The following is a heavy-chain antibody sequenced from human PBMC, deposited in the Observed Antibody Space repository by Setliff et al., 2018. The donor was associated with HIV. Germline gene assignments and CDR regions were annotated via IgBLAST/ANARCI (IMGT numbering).Heavy chain of an antibody. Sequence: PGGSLRLSCAASGFRFRSYWMSWVRQAPGKGLEWVANIKQDGSEKYYVDSVKGRFTISRDNAKNSLYLQMNSLRAEDTAVYYCARPIAAAGLFDSWGQGALVTVSS. CDR2: IKQDGSEK. CDR1: GFRFRSYW. V-gene: IGHV3-7*01. D-gene: IGHD6-13*01. CDR3: ARPIAAAGLFDS. J-gene: IGHJ4*02.